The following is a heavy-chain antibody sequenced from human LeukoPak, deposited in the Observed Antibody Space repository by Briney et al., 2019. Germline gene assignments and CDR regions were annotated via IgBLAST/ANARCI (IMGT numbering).Heavy chain of an antibody. CDR1: GGYIRSYY. CDR3: ARVYYSSSYDYWYFDL. J-gene: IGHJ2*01. Sequence: SETLSLTCTVSGGYIRSYYWSWIRQPPGKGLEWIGYIYYSGSTNYNPSLKSRVTISVDTSKKQLSLKLSSVTAADTAVYYCARVYYSSSYDYWYFDLWGRGTLVTVSP. V-gene: IGHV4-59*01. D-gene: IGHD6-13*01. CDR2: IYYSGST.